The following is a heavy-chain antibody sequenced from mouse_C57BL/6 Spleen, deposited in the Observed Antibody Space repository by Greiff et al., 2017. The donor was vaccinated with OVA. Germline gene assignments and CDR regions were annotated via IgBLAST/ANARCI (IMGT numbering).Heavy chain of an antibody. Sequence: VKLMESGPELVKPGASVKISCKASGYAFSSSWMNWVKQRPGKGLEWIGRIYPGDGDTNYNGKFKGKATLTADKSSSTAYMQLSSLTSEDSAVYFCARSAYYGSSYDYAMDYWGQGTSVTVSS. V-gene: IGHV1-82*01. CDR2: IYPGDGDT. D-gene: IGHD1-1*01. J-gene: IGHJ4*01. CDR1: GYAFSSSW. CDR3: ARSAYYGSSYDYAMDY.